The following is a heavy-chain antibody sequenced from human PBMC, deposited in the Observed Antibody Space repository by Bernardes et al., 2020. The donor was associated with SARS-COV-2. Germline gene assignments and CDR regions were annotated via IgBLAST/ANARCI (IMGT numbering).Heavy chain of an antibody. Sequence: ASVKVSCKASGYTLSNSGLSWVRQAPGQGLEWMGWISAHNDNTKYGQKFQGRVTMTTDTSTSTAYMELRSLRFDDTAVYYCARDHVNYYDSSGHRLWYFDLWGRGTLVTVSS. CDR3: ARDHVNYYDSSGHRLWYFDL. V-gene: IGHV1-18*04. D-gene: IGHD3-22*01. CDR1: GYTLSNSG. J-gene: IGHJ2*01. CDR2: ISAHNDNT.